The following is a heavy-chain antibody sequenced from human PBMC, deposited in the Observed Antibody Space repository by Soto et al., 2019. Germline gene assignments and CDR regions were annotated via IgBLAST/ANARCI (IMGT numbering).Heavy chain of an antibody. V-gene: IGHV1-69*02. CDR1: GGTFSSYT. J-gene: IGHJ3*02. CDR2: IIPILGIA. D-gene: IGHD5-12*01. Sequence: QVQLVQSGAEVKKPGSSVKVSCKASGGTFSSYTISWVRQAPGQGLEWMGRIIPILGIANYAQKFQGRVTITADKSTSTAYMELSSLRAEDTAVYYCARPYGSGYDLSGFDIWGQGTMVTVSS. CDR3: ARPYGSGYDLSGFDI.